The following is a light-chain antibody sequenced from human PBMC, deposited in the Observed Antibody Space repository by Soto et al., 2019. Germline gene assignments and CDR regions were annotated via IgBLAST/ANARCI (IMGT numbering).Light chain of an antibody. V-gene: IGLV2-14*01. J-gene: IGLJ1*01. CDR1: NSDVNY. CDR2: EVI. Sequence: QSALAQPASVSGAPGQSITISCTGTNSDVNYVSWHQQHPGKAPKLMIYEVINRSSGVSTRFSGSKSGNTASLTISGLQAEDEADYYCSSSTSSNTFVXGTGTTVT. CDR3: SSSTSSNTFV.